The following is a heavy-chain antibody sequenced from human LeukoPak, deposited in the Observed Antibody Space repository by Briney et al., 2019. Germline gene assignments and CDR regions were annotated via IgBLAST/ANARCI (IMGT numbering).Heavy chain of an antibody. V-gene: IGHV3-21*01. CDR2: INTSSSYI. D-gene: IGHD3-22*01. Sequence: GGSLRLFCAASGFIFSGCTMKGLREARGRAVEGVIFINTSSSYIYYADSVRGRFTISRDNAKNSLYLQMNSLRAEDTAVYYCARRRGYYDSSGYYFRLDFDYWGQGTLVTVSS. CDR1: GFIFSGCT. CDR3: ARRRGYYDSSGYYFRLDFDY. J-gene: IGHJ4*02.